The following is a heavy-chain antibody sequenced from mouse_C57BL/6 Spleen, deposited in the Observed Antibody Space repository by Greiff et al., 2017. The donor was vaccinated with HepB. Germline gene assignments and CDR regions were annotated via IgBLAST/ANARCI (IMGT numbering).Heavy chain of an antibody. Sequence: EVQVVESGGGLVKPGGSLKLSCAASGFTFSSYAMSWVRQTPEKRLEWVATISDGGSYTYYPDNVKGRFTISRDNAKNNLYLQMSHLKSEDTAMYYCARAGRYYGSPFDYWGQGTTLTVSS. CDR2: ISDGGSYT. D-gene: IGHD1-1*01. CDR1: GFTFSSYA. CDR3: ARAGRYYGSPFDY. V-gene: IGHV5-4*01. J-gene: IGHJ2*01.